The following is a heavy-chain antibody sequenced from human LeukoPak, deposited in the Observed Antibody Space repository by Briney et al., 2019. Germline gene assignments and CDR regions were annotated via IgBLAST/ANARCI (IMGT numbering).Heavy chain of an antibody. CDR1: GFTFSSYS. Sequence: PGGSLRLSCAASGFTFSSYSMNWVRQAPGKGLEWVSSISSSSSYIYYADSVKGRFTISRDNAKNSLYLQMNSLRAEDTAVYYCARVLWFGESQRPLHYYYYGMDVWGQGTTVTVSS. CDR2: ISSSSSYI. J-gene: IGHJ6*02. V-gene: IGHV3-21*01. CDR3: ARVLWFGESQRPLHYYYYGMDV. D-gene: IGHD3-10*01.